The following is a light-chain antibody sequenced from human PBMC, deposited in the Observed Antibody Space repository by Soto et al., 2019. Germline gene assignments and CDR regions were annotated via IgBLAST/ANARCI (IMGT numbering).Light chain of an antibody. Sequence: SYELTQPPSVSVAPGQTARITCGGNNIGSKSVHWYQQKPGQAPVLVVYDDSDRPSGIPERFSGSNSGNTATLTISRVEAGDEDDYYCQVWDSSSDVFGTGTKLTVL. CDR1: NIGSKS. CDR3: QVWDSSSDV. V-gene: IGLV3-21*02. CDR2: DDS. J-gene: IGLJ1*01.